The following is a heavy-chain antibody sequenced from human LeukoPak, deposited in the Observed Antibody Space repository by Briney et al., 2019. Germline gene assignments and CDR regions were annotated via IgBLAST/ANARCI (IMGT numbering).Heavy chain of an antibody. V-gene: IGHV3-23*01. D-gene: IGHD3-3*01. Sequence: GGSLRLSCAASGFTFSNYAMSWVRQAPGKGLEWVSAISGSGGGTYYADSVKGRFTISRDDSNNALYLQMHSLRAEDTALYYCASGPPFLKYFEYWGQGTLVTVSS. CDR1: GFTFSNYA. J-gene: IGHJ4*02. CDR3: ASGPPFLKYFEY. CDR2: ISGSGGGT.